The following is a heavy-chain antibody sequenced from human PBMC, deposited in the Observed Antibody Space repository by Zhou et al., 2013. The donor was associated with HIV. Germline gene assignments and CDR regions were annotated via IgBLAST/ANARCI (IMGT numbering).Heavy chain of an antibody. CDR2: IIPNNGAT. D-gene: IGHD6-6*01. J-gene: IGHJ6*03. V-gene: IGHV1-2*02. CDR1: GYTFTDYF. CDR3: ARARASFSSSGYRYFYTDV. Sequence: QVQLVQSGAEVQKPGASVKVSCKASGYTFTDYFLHWLRQAPGQGLEWVGWIIPNNGATNDAQKFRGRVTLTRDTSINTVYMELNRLTPDDTATYYCARARASFSSSGYRYFYTDVWGTGTTVTVSS.